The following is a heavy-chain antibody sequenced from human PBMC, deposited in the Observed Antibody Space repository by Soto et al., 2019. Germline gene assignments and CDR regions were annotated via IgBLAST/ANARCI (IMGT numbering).Heavy chain of an antibody. Sequence: PGGSLRLSCAASGFTFSNFAMSWVRQAPGRGLEWVSSISGGDATTYYADSVKGRFTISRDTSKNTLYLQMSRLRAEDTAVYYCANDPHFSVVRYVQFYFDYWGQGTLVTVSS. CDR1: GFTFSNFA. V-gene: IGHV3-23*01. CDR3: ANDPHFSVVRYVQFYFDY. J-gene: IGHJ4*02. CDR2: ISGGDATT. D-gene: IGHD3-10*01.